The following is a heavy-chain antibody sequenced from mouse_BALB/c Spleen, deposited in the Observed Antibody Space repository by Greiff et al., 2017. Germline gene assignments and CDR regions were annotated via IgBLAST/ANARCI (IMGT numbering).Heavy chain of an antibody. J-gene: IGHJ1*01. CDR1: GFSLTGYG. V-gene: IGHV2-6-7*01. CDR3: AREVYYCSSYEYFDV. CDR2: IWGDGST. Sequence: QVQLKESGPGLVAPSQSLSITCTVSGFSLTGYGVNWVRQPPGKGLEWLGMIWGDGSTDYNSALKSRLSISKDNSKSQVFLKMNSLQTDDTARYYCAREVYYCSSYEYFDVWGAGTTVTVSS. D-gene: IGHD1-1*01.